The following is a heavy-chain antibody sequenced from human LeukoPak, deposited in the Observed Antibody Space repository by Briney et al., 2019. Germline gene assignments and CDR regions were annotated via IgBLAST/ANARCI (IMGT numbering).Heavy chain of an antibody. CDR3: ARDQIPEWLLYYYFDY. D-gene: IGHD3-3*01. CDR2: IRYDGSNK. Sequence: GGSLRLSCAASGFTFSSYGMHWVRQAPGKGLEWVAFIRYDGSNKYYADSVKGRFTISRDSSKNTLYLQMNSLRAEDTAVYYCARDQIPEWLLYYYFDYWGQGTLVTVSS. V-gene: IGHV3-30*02. CDR1: GFTFSSYG. J-gene: IGHJ4*02.